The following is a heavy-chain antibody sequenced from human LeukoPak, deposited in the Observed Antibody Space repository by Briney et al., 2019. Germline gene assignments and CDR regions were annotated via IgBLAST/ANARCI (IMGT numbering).Heavy chain of an antibody. CDR3: ARGPSHGVPVLFAIDYGDYGIDY. CDR1: GYTFTSYG. D-gene: IGHD4-17*01. V-gene: IGHV1-18*01. J-gene: IGHJ4*02. Sequence: ASVKVSCKASGYTFTSYGISWVRQAPGQGLEWMAWVSAYSGNTNYAQILQGRVTMTTDTSTSTAYMELRSLRSDDTAVYYCARGPSHGVPVLFAIDYGDYGIDYWGQGTLVTVSS. CDR2: VSAYSGNT.